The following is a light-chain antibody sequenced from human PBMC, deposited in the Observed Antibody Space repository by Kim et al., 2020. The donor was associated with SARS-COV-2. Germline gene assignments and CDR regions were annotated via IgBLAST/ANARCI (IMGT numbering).Light chain of an antibody. V-gene: IGKV1-12*01. J-gene: IGKJ4*01. CDR1: QDISSC. Sequence: ASVGDRVTITCRASQDISSCLVWYQQRPGTAPKLLIYYTSSLQSGVPSRFSGSGSGTDFTFTINSLQPEDFATYFCQQDNNFPPAFGGGTKVDIK. CDR3: QQDNNFPPA. CDR2: YTS.